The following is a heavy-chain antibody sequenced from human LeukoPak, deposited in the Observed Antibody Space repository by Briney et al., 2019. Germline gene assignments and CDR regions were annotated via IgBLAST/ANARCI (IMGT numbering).Heavy chain of an antibody. J-gene: IGHJ4*02. Sequence: SVTLSLTCTVTGGSISNYYWSWIRQPPGKGLEWIGYIYYSGSTNYNPSLKSRVTISVDTSKNQFSLKLTSVTAADRAVYYCATAGYNGRNPFEYWGQGTLVTVSS. CDR2: IYYSGST. V-gene: IGHV4-59*01. CDR1: GGSISNYY. D-gene: IGHD1-26*01. CDR3: ATAGYNGRNPFEY.